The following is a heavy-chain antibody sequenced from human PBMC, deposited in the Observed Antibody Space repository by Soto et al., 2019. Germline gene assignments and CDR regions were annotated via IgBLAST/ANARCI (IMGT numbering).Heavy chain of an antibody. Sequence: EVQLLESGGGVVQPGGSLRLSCAASGFTFNSYAMHWVRQAPGKGLEWVSSISGSGGSPYYADSVKGRFIISRDNSKNTLHLQMRGLRAEDTATFYCAKDADGGIAVAATVFEKWGEGTRVTVSS. CDR2: ISGSGGSP. D-gene: IGHD6-19*01. CDR3: AKDADGGIAVAATVFEK. J-gene: IGHJ4*02. CDR1: GFTFNSYA. V-gene: IGHV3-23*01.